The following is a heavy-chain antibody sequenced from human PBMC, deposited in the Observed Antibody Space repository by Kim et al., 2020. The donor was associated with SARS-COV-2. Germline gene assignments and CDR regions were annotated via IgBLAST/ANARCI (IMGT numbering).Heavy chain of an antibody. J-gene: IGHJ5*02. CDR2: ISAYNGNT. V-gene: IGHV1-18*01. CDR1: GYTFTSYG. Sequence: ASVKVSCKASGYTFTSYGISWVRQAPGQGLEWMGWISAYNGNTNYAQKLQGRVTMTTDTSTSTAYMELRSLRSDDTAVYYCARDFFRAARREGWFDPWGQGTLVTVSS. CDR3: ARDFFRAARREGWFDP. D-gene: IGHD6-6*01.